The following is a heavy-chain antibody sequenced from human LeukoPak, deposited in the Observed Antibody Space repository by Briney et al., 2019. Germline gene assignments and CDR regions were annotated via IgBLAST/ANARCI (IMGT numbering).Heavy chain of an antibody. D-gene: IGHD6-19*01. CDR3: AREEYSSGWYTGSWFDP. V-gene: IGHV4-34*01. J-gene: IGHJ5*02. CDR2: INHSGST. CDR1: GGSFSGYY. Sequence: PSETLSLICAAYGGSFSGYYWSWIRQPPGKGLEWIGEINHSGSTNYNPSLKSRVTISVDTSKNQFSLKLSSVTAADTAVYYCAREEYSSGWYTGSWFDPWGQGTLVTVSS.